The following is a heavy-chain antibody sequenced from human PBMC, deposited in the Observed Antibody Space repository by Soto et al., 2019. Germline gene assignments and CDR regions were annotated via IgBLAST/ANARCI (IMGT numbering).Heavy chain of an antibody. CDR3: ARYRRGTGWYYLDH. Sequence: SETLSLTCTVSGASISGNYWSWIRQPPGKGLEWIGYIYDSGSTNYSPSLQSRVTMSVDRSKNQFSLALTSVTAADTALYFCARYRRGTGWYYLDHWGQGTLVTVSS. D-gene: IGHD6-19*01. CDR1: GASISGNY. J-gene: IGHJ4*02. CDR2: IYDSGST. V-gene: IGHV4-59*01.